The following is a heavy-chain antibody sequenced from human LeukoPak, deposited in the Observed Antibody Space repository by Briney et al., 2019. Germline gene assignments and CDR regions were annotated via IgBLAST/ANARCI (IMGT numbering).Heavy chain of an antibody. D-gene: IGHD2-2*01. CDR3: ARGLRVSPAFDY. Sequence: GASVKVSCKASGYTFTGYYMHWVRQAPGQGLEWMAWIDPKSGATNYAQRLQGRVTMTRDTSIITAYMELSRLRSDDTAVYYCARGLRVSPAFDYWGQGTLVTVSS. CDR1: GYTFTGYY. J-gene: IGHJ4*02. V-gene: IGHV1-2*02. CDR2: IDPKSGAT.